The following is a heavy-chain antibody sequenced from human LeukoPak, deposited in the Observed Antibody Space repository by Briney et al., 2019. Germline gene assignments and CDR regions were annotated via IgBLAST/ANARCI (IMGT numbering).Heavy chain of an antibody. CDR2: IIPIFGTA. Sequence: SVKVSCKASGGTFSSYAISWVRQAPGQGLEWMGGIIPIFGTANYAQKFQGRVTITADESTSTAYMELSSLRSEGTAVYYCARAYYYGSGSYYTGRLDYWGQGTLVTVSS. D-gene: IGHD3-10*01. J-gene: IGHJ4*02. V-gene: IGHV1-69*01. CDR1: GGTFSSYA. CDR3: ARAYYYGSGSYYTGRLDY.